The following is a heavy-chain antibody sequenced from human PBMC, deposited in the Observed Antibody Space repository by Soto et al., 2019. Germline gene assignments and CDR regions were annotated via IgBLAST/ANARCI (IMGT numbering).Heavy chain of an antibody. CDR3: ARTSTNGTRYDY. D-gene: IGHD1-1*01. Sequence: PSETLSLTCAVSGCSISSSNWWSWVRQPPGKGLEWIGEIYHSGSTNYNPSFKSRVAMSVDKSKNQFSLNLNSVTAADTALYYCARTSTNGTRYDYWGQGTLVTVSS. CDR2: IYHSGST. J-gene: IGHJ4*02. V-gene: IGHV4-4*02. CDR1: GCSISSSNW.